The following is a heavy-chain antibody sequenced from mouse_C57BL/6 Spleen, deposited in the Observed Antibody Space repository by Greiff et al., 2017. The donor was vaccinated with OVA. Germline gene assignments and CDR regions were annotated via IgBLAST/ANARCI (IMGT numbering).Heavy chain of an antibody. D-gene: IGHD2-4*01. CDR2: IHPNSGST. CDR3: ARSGITAWFAY. J-gene: IGHJ3*01. Sequence: QVQLQQPGAELVKPGASVKLSCKASGYTFTSYWMHWVKQRPGQGLEWIGMIHPNSGSTNYNEKFKSKATLTVDKSSSPAYMQLSSLTSEYSAVYYCARSGITAWFAYWGQGTLVTVSA. V-gene: IGHV1-64*01. CDR1: GYTFTSYW.